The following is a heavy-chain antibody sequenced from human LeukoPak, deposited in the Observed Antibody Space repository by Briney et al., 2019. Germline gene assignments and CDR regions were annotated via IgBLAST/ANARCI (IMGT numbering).Heavy chain of an antibody. CDR3: AKTPGDCTGGTCYSFDY. Sequence: GGSLRLSCAASGFTFSSYWMSWVRQAPGKGLEWVAVISYDGSNKYYADSVKGRFTVSRDNSKNTLYLQMNSLRAEDTAVYYCAKTPGDCTGGTCYSFDYWGQGSLVTVSS. D-gene: IGHD2-15*01. CDR1: GFTFSSYW. J-gene: IGHJ4*02. V-gene: IGHV3-30*18. CDR2: ISYDGSNK.